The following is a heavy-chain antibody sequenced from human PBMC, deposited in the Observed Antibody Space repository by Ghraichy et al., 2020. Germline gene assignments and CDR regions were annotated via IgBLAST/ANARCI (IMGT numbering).Heavy chain of an antibody. Sequence: SETLSLTCTVFGGSVSSGSYYWTWIRQPPGKGLEWIGYMYYSGKTDYSPSLKSRVIISLDTSKNQFSLKLRSVTAADTAVYFCARGRVEWFGELSYYFDYWGQGALVTVSS. V-gene: IGHV4-61*01. J-gene: IGHJ4*02. CDR2: MYYSGKT. D-gene: IGHD3-10*01. CDR3: ARGRVEWFGELSYYFDY. CDR1: GGSVSSGSYY.